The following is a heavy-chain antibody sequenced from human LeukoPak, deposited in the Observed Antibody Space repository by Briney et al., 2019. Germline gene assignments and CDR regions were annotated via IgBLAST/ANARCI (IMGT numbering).Heavy chain of an antibody. D-gene: IGHD5-24*01. V-gene: IGHV3-11*01. J-gene: IGHJ4*02. CDR2: ISTSGSTI. CDR1: GLTFSDYY. CDR3: ARDGDGYNYKLDY. Sequence: PGGSLRLSCAASGLTFSDYYMSWIRQAPGKGLEWISYISTSGSTIFYADSVKGRFTISRDNAKNSLYLQMNSLRAEDTAVYYCARDGDGYNYKLDYWGQGTLVTVSS.